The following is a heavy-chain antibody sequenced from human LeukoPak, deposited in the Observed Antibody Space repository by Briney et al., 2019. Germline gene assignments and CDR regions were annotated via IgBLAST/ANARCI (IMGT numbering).Heavy chain of an antibody. V-gene: IGHV3-48*01. J-gene: IGHJ4*02. CDR3: ASPVYSGSYPPDY. Sequence: HSGGSLRLSCAASGFTFSSYSMNWVRQAPGKGLECISYISSSSTIYYADSVKGRLTISRDNAKNSLYLQMNSLRAEDTAVYYCASPVYSGSYPPDYWGQGTLVTVSS. CDR2: ISSSSTI. CDR1: GFTFSSYS. D-gene: IGHD1-26*01.